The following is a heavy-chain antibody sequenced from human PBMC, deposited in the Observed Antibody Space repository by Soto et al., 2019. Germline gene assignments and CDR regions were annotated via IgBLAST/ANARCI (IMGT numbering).Heavy chain of an antibody. CDR3: TTDLWRIAVVVGSTGYFNP. V-gene: IGHV3-15*01. CDR2: IKSKSDGGTT. J-gene: IGHJ5*02. Sequence: NPRGSLRLSCAASGFTFSDAWMSWVRQAPGKGLDWVGRIKSKSDGGTTEYAAPVRGRFTISRDDSKNTLYLQMNSLKTEDTAVYYCTTDLWRIAVVVGSTGYFNPWGQGTPVTVSS. CDR1: GFTFSDAW. D-gene: IGHD2-15*01.